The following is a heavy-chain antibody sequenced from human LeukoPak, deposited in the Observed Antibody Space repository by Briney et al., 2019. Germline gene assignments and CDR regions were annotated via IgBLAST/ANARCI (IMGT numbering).Heavy chain of an antibody. CDR2: IYTSGST. CDR1: GGSISSYY. V-gene: IGHV4-4*07. D-gene: IGHD6-19*01. J-gene: IGHJ4*02. Sequence: SETLSLTCTVSGGSISSYYWSWIRQPAGKGLEWIGRIYTSGSTNYNPSLKSRVTKSVDTSKNQFSLKLSSVTAADTAVYYCARQVDGSGPQYYFDYWGQGTLVTVSS. CDR3: ARQVDGSGPQYYFDY.